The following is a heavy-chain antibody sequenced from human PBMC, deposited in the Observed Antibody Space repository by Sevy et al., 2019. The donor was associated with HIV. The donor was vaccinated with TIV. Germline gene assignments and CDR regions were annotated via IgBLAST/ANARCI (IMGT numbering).Heavy chain of an antibody. D-gene: IGHD1-7*01. CDR3: GRDRGGGGTTSNKFDY. J-gene: IGHJ4*02. CDR1: GYTFTNYG. V-gene: IGHV1-18*01. Sequence: ASVKVSCKASGYTFTNYGISWVRQAPGQGLEWMGWISAYNGNTQYAQKFQGRGTMTTDTSTSTAYMELRSLRSDDTAVYYCGRDRGGGGTTSNKFDYWGQGTLVTVSS. CDR2: ISAYNGNT.